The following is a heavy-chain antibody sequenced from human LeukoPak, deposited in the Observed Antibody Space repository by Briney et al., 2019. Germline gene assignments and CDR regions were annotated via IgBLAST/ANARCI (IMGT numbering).Heavy chain of an antibody. D-gene: IGHD3-10*01. CDR3: ASGSGVYLFFDC. V-gene: IGHV3-53*01. Sequence: PVGSLRLSFAASGFTVSANYMGGVRQAPGRGLGGVSGMYRDGTTYYTESVKRRFTLSRDYSRSTLYLQMNSLRAEDTAVYYCASGSGVYLFFDCWGQGTLVTVSS. J-gene: IGHJ4*02. CDR1: GFTVSANY. CDR2: MYRDGTT.